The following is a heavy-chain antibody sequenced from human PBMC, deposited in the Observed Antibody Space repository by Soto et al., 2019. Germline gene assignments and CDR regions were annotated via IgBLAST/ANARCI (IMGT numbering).Heavy chain of an antibody. V-gene: IGHV4-34*01. D-gene: IGHD3-9*01. Sequence: SETLSLTCAVYGGSFSGYYWSWIRQPPGKGLEWIGEINHSGSTNYNPSLKSRVTISVDTSKNQFSLKLSSVTAADTAVYYCARGLYYDILTGYYAFDYWGQGTLVTVSS. CDR2: INHSGST. J-gene: IGHJ4*02. CDR1: GGSFSGYY. CDR3: ARGLYYDILTGYYAFDY.